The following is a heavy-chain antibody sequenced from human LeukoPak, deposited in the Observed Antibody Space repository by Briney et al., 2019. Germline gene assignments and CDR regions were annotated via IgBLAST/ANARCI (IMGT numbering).Heavy chain of an antibody. CDR3: AGAEGGRQIFDY. CDR1: GGSISSGDYY. Sequence: SSETLSLTCTVSGGSISSGDYYWSWIRQPPGKGLEWIGYIYYSGSTYYNPSLKSRVTISVDTSKNQFSLKLSSVTAADTAVYYCAGAEGGRQIFDYGGQEPLVTVSS. CDR2: IYYSGST. J-gene: IGHJ4*02. V-gene: IGHV4-30-4*01. D-gene: IGHD3-16*01.